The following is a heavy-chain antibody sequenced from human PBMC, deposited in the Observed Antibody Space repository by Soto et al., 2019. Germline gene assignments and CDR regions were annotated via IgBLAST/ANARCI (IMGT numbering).Heavy chain of an antibody. Sequence: PXXTLSLRCRVSGGSISGSEWSWIRQSPGKGLELLGYVYYTGSTNYSPSLRSRVSISVYTSKNEFSLILSSVTSAYTDVYFCARSVAVPGAHIDYWGQGTQAPVS. CDR2: VYYTGST. V-gene: IGHV4-59*01. CDR1: GGSISGSE. D-gene: IGHD6-19*01. J-gene: IGHJ4*02. CDR3: ARSVAVPGAHIDY.